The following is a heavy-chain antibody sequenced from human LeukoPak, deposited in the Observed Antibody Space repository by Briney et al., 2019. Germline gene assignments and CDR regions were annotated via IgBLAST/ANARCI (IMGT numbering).Heavy chain of an antibody. D-gene: IGHD6-13*01. J-gene: IGHJ6*03. CDR3: ARSMAAAANYYYYYMDV. CDR1: GFTFSSYS. V-gene: IGHV3-48*01. CDR2: ISSSSSTI. Sequence: GGSLRLSCAASGFTFSSYSMNWVRQAPGKGLEWVSYISSSSSTIYYADSVKGRFTISRDNAKNSLYLQMNSLRAEDTAVYYCARSMAAAANYYYYYMDVWGTGTTVTVSS.